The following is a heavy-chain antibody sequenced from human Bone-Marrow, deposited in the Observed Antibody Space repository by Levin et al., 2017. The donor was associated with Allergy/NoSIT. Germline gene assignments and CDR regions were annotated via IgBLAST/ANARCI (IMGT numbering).Heavy chain of an antibody. D-gene: IGHD6-13*01. CDR2: LSSSGLTT. CDR1: GFTFSSQA. Sequence: GESLKISCAASGFTFSSQAMNWVRQAPGKGLEWVATLSSSGLTTYSADNVKGRFTLSRDNAKNTLFLQMSSLRVEDTAVYYCAKGEAGTASAFDYWGQGTVVTVSS. J-gene: IGHJ4*02. V-gene: IGHV3-23*01. CDR3: AKGEAGTASAFDY.